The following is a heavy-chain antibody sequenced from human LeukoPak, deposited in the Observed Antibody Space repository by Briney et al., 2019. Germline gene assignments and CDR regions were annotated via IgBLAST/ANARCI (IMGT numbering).Heavy chain of an antibody. V-gene: IGHV3-23*01. CDR3: AKSYSSEENSYYYMDV. Sequence: PGWSLRLSCAASGFTFSIYAMSWVRQAPGTGLEWVSGISGSGIGGSTYHADSVKGRFTISRDNSKSTLYLEMNSLRAEDTAVYYCAKSYSSEENSYYYMDVWGKGTTVTVSS. J-gene: IGHJ6*03. CDR2: ISGSGIGGST. D-gene: IGHD6-19*01. CDR1: GFTFSIYA.